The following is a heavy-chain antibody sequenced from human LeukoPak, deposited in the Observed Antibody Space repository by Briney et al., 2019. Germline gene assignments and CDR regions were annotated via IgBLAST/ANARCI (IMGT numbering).Heavy chain of an antibody. CDR3: ARLYDSSGYRYFDY. D-gene: IGHD3-22*01. V-gene: IGHV1-8*01. CDR1: GYTFTSYD. CDR2: MNPNSGNT. Sequence: GASVKVSCRASGYTFTSYDINWVRQATGQGLEWVGWMNPNSGNTGYAQKFQGRVTMTMNSSISTAYMEVSSLRSDDTAVYYCARLYDSSGYRYFDYWGQGTLVTVSS. J-gene: IGHJ4*02.